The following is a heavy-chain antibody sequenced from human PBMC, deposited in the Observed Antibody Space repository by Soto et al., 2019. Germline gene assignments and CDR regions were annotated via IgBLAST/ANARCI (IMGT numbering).Heavy chain of an antibody. CDR2: TYYRSKWYS. D-gene: IGHD6-6*01. V-gene: IGHV6-1*01. Sequence: SQTLSLTCAISGDSISDNSAAWNWIRQSPSRGLEWLGRTYYRSKWYSDYAVSVQSRITINPDTSKNQFSLQLSSVTPEDTAMYYCARDGYSSSYDFDVWGQGTLVTVSS. CDR3: ARDGYSSSYDFDV. CDR1: GDSISDNSAA. J-gene: IGHJ4*02.